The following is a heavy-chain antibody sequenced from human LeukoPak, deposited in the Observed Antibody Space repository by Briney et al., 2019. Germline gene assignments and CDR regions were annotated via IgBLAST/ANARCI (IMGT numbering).Heavy chain of an antibody. CDR3: ARGNWNYAQFFDY. V-gene: IGHV3-48*03. CDR2: ISSSGSTI. Sequence: RGSLRLSCAASGFTFSSYEMNWVRQAPGKGLEWVSYISSSGSTIYYADSVKGRFTISRDSAKNSLYLQMNSLRAEDTAVYYCARGNWNYAQFFDYWGQGTLVTVSS. D-gene: IGHD1-7*01. J-gene: IGHJ4*02. CDR1: GFTFSSYE.